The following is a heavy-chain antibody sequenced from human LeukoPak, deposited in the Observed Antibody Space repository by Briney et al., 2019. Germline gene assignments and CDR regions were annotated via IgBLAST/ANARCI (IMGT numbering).Heavy chain of an antibody. CDR2: IYYSGST. Sequence: SETLSLTCTVSGGSISSSSYYWGWIRQPPGKGLEWIGSIYYSGSTYYNPSLKSRVTISVDTSKNQFSLKLSSVTAADTAVYYCARQNMVRGDTFDYWGQGTLVTVSS. CDR1: GGSISSSSYY. J-gene: IGHJ4*02. V-gene: IGHV4-39*01. CDR3: ARQNMVRGDTFDY. D-gene: IGHD3-10*01.